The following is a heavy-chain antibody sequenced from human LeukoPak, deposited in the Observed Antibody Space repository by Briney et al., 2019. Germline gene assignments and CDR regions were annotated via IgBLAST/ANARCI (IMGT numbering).Heavy chain of an antibody. J-gene: IGHJ4*02. V-gene: IGHV4-31*03. CDR2: IYYIGNT. Sequence: SQTLSLTCSVSGDSISSGGYYWSWIRQHPGKGLEWIGYIYYIGNTYYNPSLESRVTVSVDTFKNQFSLKLSFVTAADTAVYYCARNVGKYCSSTSCYTTYFDYWGQGILVTVSS. D-gene: IGHD2-2*02. CDR1: GDSISSGGYY. CDR3: ARNVGKYCSSTSCYTTYFDY.